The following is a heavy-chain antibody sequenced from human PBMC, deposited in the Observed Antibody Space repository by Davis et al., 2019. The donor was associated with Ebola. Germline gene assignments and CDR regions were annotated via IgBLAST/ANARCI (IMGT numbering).Heavy chain of an antibody. Sequence: ASVKVSCKASGYTFTDYYMQWVRQAPGQGLEWMGWINPNSGVTNYAQKFQDWVTMTRDTSINTAYMELSRLRSDDTAVFYCARGTRVIGSTRGATDYWGQGTLVTVSS. CDR1: GYTFTDYY. V-gene: IGHV1-2*04. D-gene: IGHD1-1*01. CDR2: INPNSGVT. CDR3: ARGTRVIGSTRGATDY. J-gene: IGHJ4*02.